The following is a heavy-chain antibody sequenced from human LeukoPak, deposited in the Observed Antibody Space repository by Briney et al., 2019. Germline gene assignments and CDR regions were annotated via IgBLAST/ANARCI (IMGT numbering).Heavy chain of an antibody. D-gene: IGHD6-13*01. CDR1: GGSISSSSYY. CDR3: ARLGAAGYYYYYMDV. V-gene: IGHV4-39*01. Sequence: SETLSLTCTVSGGSISSSSYYWGWIRQPPGKGLEWIGSIYYSGSTYYNPFLKSRVTISVDTSKNQFSLKLSSVTAADTAVYYCARLGAAGYYYYYMDVWGKGTTVTISS. J-gene: IGHJ6*03. CDR2: IYYSGST.